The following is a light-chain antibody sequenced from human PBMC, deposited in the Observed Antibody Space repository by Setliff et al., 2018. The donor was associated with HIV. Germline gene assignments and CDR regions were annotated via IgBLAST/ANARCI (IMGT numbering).Light chain of an antibody. V-gene: IGLV2-14*01. CDR1: SSYIGAYSY. J-gene: IGLJ3*02. CDR2: AVN. Sequence: QSALTPPASVSGSPGQSITISCTGTSSYIGAYSYVSWFQHHPGKAPRLMIYAVNNRPSGVSDRFSGSKSDNTASLTISGLQGEDEADYYCCSLAKSEAWLFGGGTKVTVL. CDR3: CSLAKSEAWL.